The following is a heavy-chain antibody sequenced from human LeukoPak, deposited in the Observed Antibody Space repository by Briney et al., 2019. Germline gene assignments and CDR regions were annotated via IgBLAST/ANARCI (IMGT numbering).Heavy chain of an antibody. D-gene: IGHD6-13*01. Sequence: GGSLRLSCAASGFTFSSYGMHWVRQAPGKGLEWVSYISSSTSNIYYSDSVRGRFTISRDNAKNSLFLQMNSLRDEDTAVYYCARVTGVGSTLSHNYFDYWGQGTRVTVSS. CDR1: GFTFSSYG. V-gene: IGHV3-48*02. CDR2: ISSSTSNI. CDR3: ARVTGVGSTLSHNYFDY. J-gene: IGHJ4*02.